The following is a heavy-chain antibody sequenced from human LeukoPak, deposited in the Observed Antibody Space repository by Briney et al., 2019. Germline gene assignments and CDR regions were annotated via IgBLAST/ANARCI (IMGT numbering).Heavy chain of an antibody. V-gene: IGHV3-48*03. CDR3: KRKAVTSSRGPANYFDY. J-gene: IGHJ4*02. D-gene: IGHD6-19*01. CDR1: GFTFSSYD. CDR2: ISSGGTDI. Sequence: GGSLRLSCAASGFTFSSYDMKWGRQAPGKGLEWVSYISSGGTDIYYADSVKGRFTIFRDDAKNSLYLQMNSLRDDDTAVYSCKRKAVTSSRGPANYFDYWGQGTLVTVSS.